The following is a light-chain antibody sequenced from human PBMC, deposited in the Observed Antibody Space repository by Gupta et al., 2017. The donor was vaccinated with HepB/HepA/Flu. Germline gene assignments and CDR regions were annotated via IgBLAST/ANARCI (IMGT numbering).Light chain of an antibody. CDR1: SYNH. CDR3: SLDASGSPCV. CDR2: EVT. Sequence: QSALTQPRSVSGSPGQSVTISCTGTSYNHVSWYQHHPGTAPKLMCDEVTKRPPGLPERFAAYYDATTAFSNIWGLDAEDDAYYYSSLDASGSPCVFGVGTQVTVL. J-gene: IGLJ3*02. V-gene: IGLV2-11*01.